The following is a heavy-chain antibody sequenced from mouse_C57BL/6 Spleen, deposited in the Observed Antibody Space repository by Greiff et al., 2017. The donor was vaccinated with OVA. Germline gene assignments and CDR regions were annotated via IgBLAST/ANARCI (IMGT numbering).Heavy chain of an antibody. CDR1: GYTFTSYW. CDR2: IDPSDSYT. J-gene: IGHJ4*01. V-gene: IGHV1-69*01. Sequence: VKLQQPGAELVMPGASVKLSCKASGYTFTSYWMHWVKQRPGQGLEWIGEIDPSDSYTNYNQKFKGKSTLTVDKSSSTAYMQLSSLTSEDSAVYYCARYYGSNYAMDYWGQGTSVTVSS. CDR3: ARYYGSNYAMDY. D-gene: IGHD1-1*01.